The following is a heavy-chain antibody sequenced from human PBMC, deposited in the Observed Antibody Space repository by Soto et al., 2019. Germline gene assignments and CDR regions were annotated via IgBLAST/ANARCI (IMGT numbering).Heavy chain of an antibody. CDR1: GFTFSSYG. V-gene: IGHV3-30*18. CDR2: ISYDGSNK. J-gene: IGHJ4*02. CDR3: AKATH. Sequence: GSLRLSCAASGFTFSSYGMHWVRQAPGKGLEWVAVISYDGSNKYYADSVKGRFTISRGNSKNTLYLQMTNMRDEDTAVYYCAKATHWGQGTLVNVSS.